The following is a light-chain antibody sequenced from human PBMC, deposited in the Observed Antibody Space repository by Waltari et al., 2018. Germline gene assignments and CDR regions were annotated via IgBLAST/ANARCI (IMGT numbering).Light chain of an antibody. CDR2: GGT. V-gene: IGLV2-14*02. J-gene: IGLJ3*02. CDR3: HSFDTSLSDGVV. Sequence: QSALTQPASVSGPPGQSITISCTGYPSDVGGYTLVSWYRQFPNKAPHRIGHGGTRRPLGGCSRFSVCKSGNTASQNITGLQAEDEADYYCHSFDTSLSDGVVFGGGTKVTVL. CDR1: PSDVGGYTL.